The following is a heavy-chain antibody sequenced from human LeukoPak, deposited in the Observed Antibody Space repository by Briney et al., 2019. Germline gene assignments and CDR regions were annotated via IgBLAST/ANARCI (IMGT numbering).Heavy chain of an antibody. V-gene: IGHV1-69*01. CDR3: ARGGYCSSASCYFPDY. CDR1: GGTFSSYA. Sequence: SVKVSCKASGGTFSSYAISWVRQAPGQGLEWMGGIIPIFGTANYAQKFQGRVTITADESTSTAYMELSSLRSEDTAVYYCARGGYCSSASCYFPDYWGQGTLVTVSS. J-gene: IGHJ4*02. D-gene: IGHD2-2*01. CDR2: IIPIFGTA.